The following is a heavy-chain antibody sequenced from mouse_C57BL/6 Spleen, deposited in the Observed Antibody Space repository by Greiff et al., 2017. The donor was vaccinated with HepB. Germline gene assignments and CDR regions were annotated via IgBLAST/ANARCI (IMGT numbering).Heavy chain of an antibody. CDR2: IDPSDSYT. CDR1: GYTFTSYW. CDR3: ARGWFPYYFDY. V-gene: IGHV1-50*01. Sequence: QVQLQQPGAELVKPGASVKLSCKASGYTFTSYWMQWVKQRPGQGLEWIGEIDPSDSYTNYNQKFKGKATLTVATSSSTAYMQLSSLTSEDSAVYYCARGWFPYYFDYWGQGTTLTVSS. D-gene: IGHD2-3*01. J-gene: IGHJ2*01.